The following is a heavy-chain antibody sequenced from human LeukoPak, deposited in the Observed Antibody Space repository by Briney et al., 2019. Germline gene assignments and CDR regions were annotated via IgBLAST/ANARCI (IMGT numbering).Heavy chain of an antibody. Sequence: SETLSLTCAVYGGSFSGYYWSWIRQPPGKGLEWIGEINHSGNTNYNPSLKSRVTISVDTSKNQFSLKLSSVTAADTAVYYCARMAYYDILTVDYWGQGTLVTVSS. CDR2: INHSGNT. J-gene: IGHJ4*02. V-gene: IGHV4-34*01. CDR1: GGSFSGYY. CDR3: ARMAYYDILTVDY. D-gene: IGHD3-9*01.